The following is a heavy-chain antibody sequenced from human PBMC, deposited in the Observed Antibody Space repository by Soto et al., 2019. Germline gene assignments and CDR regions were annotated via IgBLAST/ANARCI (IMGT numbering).Heavy chain of an antibody. V-gene: IGHV1-69*01. CDR3: AREGDVLRYFDWLLSFDY. J-gene: IGHJ4*02. CDR2: IIPIFGTA. Sequence: QVQLVQSGAEVKKPGSSVKVSCKASGGTFSSYAISWVRHAPGHWLEWMGGIIPIFGTANYAQKFQGRVTITADESTSTAYMELSSLRSEDTAVYYCAREGDVLRYFDWLLSFDYWGQGTLVTVSS. CDR1: GGTFSSYA. D-gene: IGHD3-9*01.